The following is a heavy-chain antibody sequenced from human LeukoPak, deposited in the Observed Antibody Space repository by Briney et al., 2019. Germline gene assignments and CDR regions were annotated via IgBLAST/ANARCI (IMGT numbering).Heavy chain of an antibody. CDR2: ISWNSKNI. V-gene: IGHV3-9*01. CDR3: AKGNRDSSGFYYYYGMDV. Sequence: GRSLRLSCAASGSTFDDYAMFWVRQAPGKGLEWVSGISWNSKNIGYAASVKGRFTISRDNAKNSLYLQMNSLRAEDTAFYYCAKGNRDSSGFYYYYGMDVWGQGTTVTVSS. J-gene: IGHJ6*02. CDR1: GSTFDDYA. D-gene: IGHD6-19*01.